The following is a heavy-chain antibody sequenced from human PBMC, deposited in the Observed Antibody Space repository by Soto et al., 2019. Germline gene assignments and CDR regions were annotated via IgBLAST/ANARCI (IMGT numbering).Heavy chain of an antibody. D-gene: IGHD2-8*01. Sequence: EVQLLESGGGLVQPGGSLRLSCEASGFTFSSHAMSWVRQAPGKGLEWVSAISGSDAGTFDADSVRGRFTISRDNSKNSIYLHMTSLRVEGMAIYYCTKDPCTRSSCYFDFWGQGRLVNVSS. V-gene: IGHV3-23*01. CDR3: TKDPCTRSSCYFDF. CDR1: GFTFSSHA. J-gene: IGHJ4*02. CDR2: ISGSDAGT.